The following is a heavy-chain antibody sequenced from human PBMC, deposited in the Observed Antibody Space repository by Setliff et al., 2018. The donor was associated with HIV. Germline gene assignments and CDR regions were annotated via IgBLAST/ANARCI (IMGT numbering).Heavy chain of an antibody. CDR2: IYTSGST. CDR3: ARSLTSTTMTVVFMGLGAFDI. Sequence: LSLTCTVSGGSISSGSYYWNWIRQPAGKGLEWIGRIYTSGSTNYNPSLKSRVTISVDTSKNQFSLKLSSVTAADTAVYYCARSLTSTTMTVVFMGLGAFDIWGQGTMVTVSS. V-gene: IGHV4-61*02. CDR1: GGSISSGSYY. D-gene: IGHD3-22*01. J-gene: IGHJ3*02.